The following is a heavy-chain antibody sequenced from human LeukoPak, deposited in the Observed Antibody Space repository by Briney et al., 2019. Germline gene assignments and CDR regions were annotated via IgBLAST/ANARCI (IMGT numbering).Heavy chain of an antibody. J-gene: IGHJ4*02. CDR2: INPNSGGT. CDR3: ARDQGSGWANDY. V-gene: IGHV1-2*02. Sequence: ASVKVSCKASGYTFTGYYMRWVRQAPGQGLEWMGWINPNSGGTNYAQKFQGRVTMTRDTSISTAYMELSRLRSDDTAVYYCARDQGSGWANDYWGQGTLVTVSS. CDR1: GYTFTGYY. D-gene: IGHD6-19*01.